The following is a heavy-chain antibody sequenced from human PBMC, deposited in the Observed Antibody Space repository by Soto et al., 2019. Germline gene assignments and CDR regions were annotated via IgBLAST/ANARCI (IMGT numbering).Heavy chain of an antibody. D-gene: IGHD3-10*01. V-gene: IGHV4-39*01. J-gene: IGHJ4*02. CDR1: GGSISSSSYY. CDR2: IYYSGST. Sequence: QLQRQESGPGLVKPSETLSLTCTVSGGSISSSSYYWGWIRQPPGKGLEWIGSIYYSGSTYYNPSLTSRVPISVAPSKTLSSRMLRSVTAAAPAVSYCAGTYYCGSGSYSLTDWGQGTLVTVSS. CDR3: AGTYYCGSGSYSLTD.